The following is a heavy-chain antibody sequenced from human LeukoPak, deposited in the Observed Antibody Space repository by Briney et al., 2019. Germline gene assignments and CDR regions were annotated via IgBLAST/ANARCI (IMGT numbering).Heavy chain of an antibody. J-gene: IGHJ4*02. CDR2: INHSGGT. D-gene: IGHD1-26*01. CDR1: GGSFSGYY. CDR3: ARDREGATTGGPPGFDY. Sequence: PSETLSLTCAVYGGSFSGYYWSWIRQPPGKGLEWIGEINHSGGTNYNPSLKSRVTISVDTSKNQFSLKLSSVTAADTAVYYCARDREGATTGGPPGFDYWGQGTLVTVSS. V-gene: IGHV4-34*01.